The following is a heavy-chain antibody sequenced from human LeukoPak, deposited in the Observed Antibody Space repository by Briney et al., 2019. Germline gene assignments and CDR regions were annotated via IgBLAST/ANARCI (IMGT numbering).Heavy chain of an antibody. CDR1: GFTFSSYA. J-gene: IGHJ4*02. CDR2: ISYDGSNK. CDR3: ARGGDY. Sequence: GGSLRLSCAASGFTFSSYAMHWVRQAPGKGLEWVAVISYDGSNKYYADSVKGRFTISRDNSKNTLYLQMNSLRAEDTAVYYCARGGDYWGQGTLVTVSS. V-gene: IGHV3-30-3*01.